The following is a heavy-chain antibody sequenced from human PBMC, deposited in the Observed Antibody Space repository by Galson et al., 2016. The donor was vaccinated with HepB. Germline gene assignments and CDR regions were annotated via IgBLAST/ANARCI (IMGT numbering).Heavy chain of an antibody. D-gene: IGHD6-13*01. J-gene: IGHJ5*02. CDR3: ARDSGRAAAPP. CDR2: INQDGSAK. Sequence: SLRLSCAASGFTFSDYWMTWVRQAPGKGLEWVANINQDGSAKYHVDSVKGRFTISRDNAKNSLYLQMNSLRAEDTAVYYCARDSGRAAAPPWGPGTLVTVSS. V-gene: IGHV3-7*03. CDR1: GFTFSDYW.